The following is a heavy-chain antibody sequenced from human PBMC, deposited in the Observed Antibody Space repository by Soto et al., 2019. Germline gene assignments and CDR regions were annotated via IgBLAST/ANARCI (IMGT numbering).Heavy chain of an antibody. CDR3: ARDLWSSSWYQNNWFDP. D-gene: IGHD6-13*01. CDR2: IWYDGSNK. V-gene: IGHV3-33*01. J-gene: IGHJ5*02. CDR1: GFTFSSYG. Sequence: QVQLVESGGGVVQPGRSLRLSCAASGFTFSSYGMHWVRQAPGKGLEWVAVIWYDGSNKYYADSVKGRFTISRDNSKNTLCLQMNSLRAEDTAVYYCARDLWSSSWYQNNWFDPWGQGTLVTVSS.